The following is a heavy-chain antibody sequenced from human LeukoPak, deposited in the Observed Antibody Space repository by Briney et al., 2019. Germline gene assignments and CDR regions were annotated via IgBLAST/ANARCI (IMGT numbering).Heavy chain of an antibody. CDR2: IKGDGSST. J-gene: IGHJ4*02. CDR1: GFTFSSNW. CDR3: VRDGVGAPPFDY. V-gene: IGHV3-74*01. D-gene: IGHD1-26*01. Sequence: GGSLRLSCAASGFTFSSNWMHWVRQAPGKGLVWVSRIKGDGSSTSYADSAKGRFTISRDNAKNTLFLQMNSLRAEDTAVYYCVRDGVGAPPFDYWGQGALVTVSS.